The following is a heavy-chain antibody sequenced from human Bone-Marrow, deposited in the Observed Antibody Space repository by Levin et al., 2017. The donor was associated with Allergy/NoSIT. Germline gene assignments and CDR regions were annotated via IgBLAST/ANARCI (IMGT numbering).Heavy chain of an antibody. J-gene: IGHJ4*02. CDR2: IYPGDSDV. V-gene: IGHV5-51*01. CDR3: TRPSGRLYQGSGTSPDY. D-gene: IGHD3-10*01. CDR1: GYTFTTYW. Sequence: PGGSLRLSCRTSGYTFTTYWVGWVRQMPGKGLEWMGVIYPGDSDVRYSPSFQGQVTISADNSIDTTFLRWNSLKASDTAIYYCTRPSGRLYQGSGTSPDYWGQGTLVTVSS.